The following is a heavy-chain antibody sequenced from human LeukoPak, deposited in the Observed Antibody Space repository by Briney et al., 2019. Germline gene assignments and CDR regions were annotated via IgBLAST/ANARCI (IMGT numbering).Heavy chain of an antibody. V-gene: IGHV3-53*01. CDR2: IYSGGST. Sequence: GGSLRLSCAASGFTVSINYMSWVRQAPGKGLEWVSVIYSGGSTYYADSVKGRFTISRDNSKNTLYLQMNSLRAEDTAVYYCARGKGNYDFWSGYYPVDFDYWGQGTLVTVSS. CDR1: GFTVSINY. D-gene: IGHD3-3*01. CDR3: ARGKGNYDFWSGYYPVDFDY. J-gene: IGHJ4*02.